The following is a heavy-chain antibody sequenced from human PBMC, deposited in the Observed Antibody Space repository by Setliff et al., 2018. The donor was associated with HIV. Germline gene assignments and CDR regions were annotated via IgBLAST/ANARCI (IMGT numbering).Heavy chain of an antibody. Sequence: PSETLSLTCAVYGGSFSDYYWSWIRQPPGKGLEWIGEINHSGSTNYNPSLKSRITISVDTSKNQFSLKLSSVTAADTAVYYCARGPNYYDSSGYSRTMAFDIWGQGTMVTVSS. CDR3: ARGPNYYDSSGYSRTMAFDI. V-gene: IGHV4-34*01. D-gene: IGHD3-22*01. J-gene: IGHJ3*02. CDR2: INHSGST. CDR1: GGSFSDYY.